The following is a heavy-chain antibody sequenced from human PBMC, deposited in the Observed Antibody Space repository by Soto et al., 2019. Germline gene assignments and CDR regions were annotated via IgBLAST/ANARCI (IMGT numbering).Heavy chain of an antibody. CDR1: GFTFSSYS. CDR3: ANPSYGMDV. V-gene: IGHV3-21*01. CDR2: IRSRSSYI. Sequence: GGSLRLSCAASGFTFSSYSMNWVRQAPGKGLEWVSAIRSRSSYIYYADSVKGRFTISRDNAKNSLYLQMNSLRAEDTAVYYCANPSYGMDVWGQGTTVTVSS. J-gene: IGHJ6*02.